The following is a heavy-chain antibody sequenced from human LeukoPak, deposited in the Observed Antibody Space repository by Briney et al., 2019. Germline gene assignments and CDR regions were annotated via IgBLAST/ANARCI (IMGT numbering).Heavy chain of an antibody. CDR2: IIPIFGTA. CDR1: GGTFSSYA. D-gene: IGHD6-13*01. J-gene: IGHJ6*02. V-gene: IGHV1-69*13. CDR3: ASLAAPYYYYGMDV. Sequence: SVKVSCKASGGTFSSYAISWVRQAPGQGLEWMGGIIPIFGTANYAQKFQGRVTITADESTSTAYMELSSLRSEDTAVYYCASLAAPYYYYGMDVWGQGTTVTVSS.